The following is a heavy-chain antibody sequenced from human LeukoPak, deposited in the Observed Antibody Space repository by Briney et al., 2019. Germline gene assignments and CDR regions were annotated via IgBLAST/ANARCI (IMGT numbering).Heavy chain of an antibody. J-gene: IGHJ4*02. CDR3: TRLSTSGDEDYFDY. Sequence: GGSLRLSCAASVFSFSGSTMHWVRQASGKGLEWVGRIRSKANSYATAYAASVTGRFTISRDDSKNMAYLQMNSLKTEDTAVYYCTRLSTSGDEDYFDYWGQGTLVTVSS. D-gene: IGHD2-8*01. CDR2: IRSKANSYAT. CDR1: VFSFSGST. V-gene: IGHV3-73*01.